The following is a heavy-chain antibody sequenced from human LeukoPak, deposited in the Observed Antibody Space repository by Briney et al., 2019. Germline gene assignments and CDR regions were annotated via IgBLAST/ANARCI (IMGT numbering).Heavy chain of an antibody. CDR3: ARDPIAAVRFDY. CDR2: INRGGGIA. Sequence: PGGSLRLSCAASGFIFSNYEMNWVRQAPGKGLEWVSYINRGGGIAYYVDSVRGRFTISRDNTKNALYLRMNSLRAEDTAVYYCARDPIAAVRFDYWGQGTLVTVSS. J-gene: IGHJ4*02. D-gene: IGHD6-13*01. V-gene: IGHV3-48*03. CDR1: GFIFSNYE.